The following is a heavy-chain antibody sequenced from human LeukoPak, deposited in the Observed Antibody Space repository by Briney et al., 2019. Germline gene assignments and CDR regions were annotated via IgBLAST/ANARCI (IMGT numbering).Heavy chain of an antibody. CDR1: GGSVSSGDYW. Sequence: SETLSLTCTVSGGSVSSGDYWWSWIRLRPGQGLAWIGFISYSGSTYYNPSLKSRVTISVDTSKNQFSLKLTSMTAADTAVYYCAKSPSGSPFDYWGQGTLVTVSS. D-gene: IGHD1-26*01. CDR2: ISYSGST. CDR3: AKSPSGSPFDY. V-gene: IGHV4-31*03. J-gene: IGHJ4*02.